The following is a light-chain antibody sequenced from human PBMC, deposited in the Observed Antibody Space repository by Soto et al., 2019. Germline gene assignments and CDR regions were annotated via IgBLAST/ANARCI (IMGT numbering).Light chain of an antibody. V-gene: IGLV1-44*01. CDR1: SSNIGSDT. CDR2: SNN. CDR3: AAWDGSLSGWV. J-gene: IGLJ3*02. Sequence: QSVLTQPPSVSGTPGQRVTISCTGSSSNIGSDTVNWYQQLPGTAPKLLIYSNNHRPSGVPDRFSGSKSGTSASLAISGLQSEDEADYYCAAWDGSLSGWVFGGGTKVTVL.